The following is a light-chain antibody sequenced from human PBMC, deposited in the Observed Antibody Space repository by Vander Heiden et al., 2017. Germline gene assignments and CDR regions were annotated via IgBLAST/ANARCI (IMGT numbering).Light chain of an antibody. J-gene: IGKJ1*01. V-gene: IGKV1-5*03. CDR1: QSISSW. CDR2: KAS. CDR3: QKDNSYSWT. Sequence: DSQMTQSPSTLSASVGDRVTITCRTSQSISSWLAWYQQKPGKAPKLLIYKASSLESGVPSRFSGSGSGTEFTLTISSLQPDDFATYYCQKDNSYSWTFAQGTKVEIK.